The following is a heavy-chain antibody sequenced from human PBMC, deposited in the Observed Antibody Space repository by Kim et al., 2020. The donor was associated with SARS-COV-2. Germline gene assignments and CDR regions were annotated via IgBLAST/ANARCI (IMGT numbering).Heavy chain of an antibody. CDR3: ARDTIPHDAVDI. J-gene: IGHJ3*02. V-gene: IGHV1-3*01. Sequence: YSQKFQGRVTITRDTSASTAYMELSSRRSEDTAVYYCARDTIPHDAVDIWGQGTMVTGSS. D-gene: IGHD2-2*02.